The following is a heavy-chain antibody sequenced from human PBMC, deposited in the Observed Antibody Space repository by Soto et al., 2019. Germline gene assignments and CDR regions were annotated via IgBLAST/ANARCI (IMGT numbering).Heavy chain of an antibody. CDR3: ARDRYYDILTGYRYYGMDV. CDR2: IGTAGDT. V-gene: IGHV3-13*01. CDR1: GFTFSSYD. D-gene: IGHD3-9*01. Sequence: GGSLRLSCAASGFTFSSYDMHWVRQATGKGLEWVSAIGTAGDTYYPGSVKGRFTISRENAKNSLYLQMNSLRAEDTAVYYCARDRYYDILTGYRYYGMDVWGQGTTVTVS. J-gene: IGHJ6*02.